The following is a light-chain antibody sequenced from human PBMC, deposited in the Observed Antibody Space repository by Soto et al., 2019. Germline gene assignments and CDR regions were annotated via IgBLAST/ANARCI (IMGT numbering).Light chain of an antibody. CDR2: LGS. J-gene: IGKJ1*01. CDR3: MQALQTPWT. Sequence: DIVMTQSPLSLPVTPGEPASISCRSSQSLLHSNGYNYLDLYLQKPWQSPQLLIYLGSNRASGVPERFSGSGSGTDFTLKISRVEAEDVGVYYCMQALQTPWTFGQGTKVDI. CDR1: QSLLHSNGYNY. V-gene: IGKV2-28*01.